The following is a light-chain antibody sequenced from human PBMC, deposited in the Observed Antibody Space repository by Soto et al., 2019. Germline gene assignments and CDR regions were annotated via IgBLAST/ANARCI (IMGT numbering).Light chain of an antibody. J-gene: IGLJ2*01. CDR2: DVR. CDR1: SSDIGAYEH. Sequence: QSVLTQPSSMSGSPGQSITISCTGTSSDIGAYEHVSWYQQRPGRAPKVLIYDVRIRPSEVSNRFSGSKSGDTASLTISGLQADYEAVYYCASKTTSSTVLFGGGTKLTVL. V-gene: IGLV2-14*03. CDR3: ASKTTSSTVL.